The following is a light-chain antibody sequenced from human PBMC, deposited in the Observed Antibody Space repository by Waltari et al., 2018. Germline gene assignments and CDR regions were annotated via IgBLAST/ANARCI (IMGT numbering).Light chain of an antibody. J-gene: IGLJ2*01. V-gene: IGLV3-21*03. CDR3: QVWDSSSDPHVV. Sequence: SYVLTQPPSVSVAPGTTARLTCGGHNIESTNVHWYQQKPGQAPVMVLYEDRDRPSGTPERFSGSNSGNTATLTSSRVEAGDEADYYCQVWDSSSDPHVVFGGGTKLTVL. CDR2: EDR. CDR1: NIESTN.